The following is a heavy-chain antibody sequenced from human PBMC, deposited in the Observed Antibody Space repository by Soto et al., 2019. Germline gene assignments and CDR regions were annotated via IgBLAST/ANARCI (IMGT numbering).Heavy chain of an antibody. CDR1: GGTFSSYA. CDR2: IIPIFGTA. V-gene: IGHV1-69*06. D-gene: IGHD6-19*01. CDR3: ARAPYSSGPVDY. Sequence: ASVKVSCKASGGTFSSYAISWVRQAPGQGLEWMGGIIPIFGTANYAQKFQGRVTITADKSTSTAYMELSSLRSEDTAVYYCARAPYSSGPVDYWGQGTLVTVSS. J-gene: IGHJ4*02.